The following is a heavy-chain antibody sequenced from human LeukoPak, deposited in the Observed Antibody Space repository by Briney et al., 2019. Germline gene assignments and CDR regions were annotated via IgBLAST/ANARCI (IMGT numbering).Heavy chain of an antibody. CDR1: GGSISSYY. CDR3: ARSRGLYYFDY. V-gene: IGHV4-59*01. CDR2: IYYSGST. Sequence: SETLSLTCTVSGGSISSYYWSWIRQPPGKGLEWIGYIYYSGSTNCNPSLKSRVTISVDTSKNQFSLKLSSVTAADTAVYYCARSRGLYYFDYWGQGTLVTVSS. D-gene: IGHD3-10*01. J-gene: IGHJ4*02.